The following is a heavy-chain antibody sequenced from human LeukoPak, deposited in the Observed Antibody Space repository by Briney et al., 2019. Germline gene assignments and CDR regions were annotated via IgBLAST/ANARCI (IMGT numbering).Heavy chain of an antibody. CDR1: GGPFSGYY. CDR2: INHSGST. Sequence: SETLSLTCAVYGGPFSGYYWSWIRQPPGKGLEWIGEINHSGSTNYNPSLKSRVTISVDTSKNQFSLKLSSVTAADTAVYYCARGPGSQADYWGQGTLVTVSS. D-gene: IGHD5-12*01. J-gene: IGHJ4*02. CDR3: ARGPGSQADY. V-gene: IGHV4-34*01.